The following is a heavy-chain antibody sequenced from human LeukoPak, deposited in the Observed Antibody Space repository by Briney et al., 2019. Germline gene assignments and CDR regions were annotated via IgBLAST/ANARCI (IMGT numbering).Heavy chain of an antibody. D-gene: IGHD1-26*01. V-gene: IGHV3-7*04. CDR1: GFTFSSYW. CDR3: ARGGSYLSAFDI. J-gene: IGHJ3*02. Sequence: GGSLRLSCVASGFTFSSYWMTWVRQAPGKGLEWVANIKQDGSEKYYVDSVKGRFTISRDNTKNSLYLQMNSLRVEDTAVYYCARGGSYLSAFDIWGQGTMVTVSS. CDR2: IKQDGSEK.